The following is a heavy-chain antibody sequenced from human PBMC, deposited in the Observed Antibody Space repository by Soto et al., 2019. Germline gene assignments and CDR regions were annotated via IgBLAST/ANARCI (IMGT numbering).Heavy chain of an antibody. J-gene: IGHJ4*02. D-gene: IGHD3-22*01. V-gene: IGHV3-30-3*01. CDR1: GFTFSSYA. Sequence: GGSLRLSCAASGFTFSSYAMHWVRQAPGKGLEWVAVISYDGSNKYYADSVKGRFTISRDNSKNTLYLQMNSLRAEDTAVYYCAVAPNYYDSSGYIGDYWGQGTLVTV. CDR3: AVAPNYYDSSGYIGDY. CDR2: ISYDGSNK.